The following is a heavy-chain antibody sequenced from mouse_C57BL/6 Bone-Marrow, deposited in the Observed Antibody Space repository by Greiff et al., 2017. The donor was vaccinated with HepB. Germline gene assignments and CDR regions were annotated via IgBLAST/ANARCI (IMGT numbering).Heavy chain of an antibody. CDR2: ISSGGSYT. CDR1: GFTFSSYG. D-gene: IGHD2-3*01. V-gene: IGHV5-6*01. J-gene: IGHJ3*01. Sequence: ESGGDLVKPGGSLKLSCAASGFTFSSYGMSWVRQTPDKRLEWVATISSGGSYTYYPDSVKGRFTISRDNAKNTLYLQMSSLKSEDTAMYYCAPVSYDGYPFAYWGQGTLVTVSA. CDR3: APVSYDGYPFAY.